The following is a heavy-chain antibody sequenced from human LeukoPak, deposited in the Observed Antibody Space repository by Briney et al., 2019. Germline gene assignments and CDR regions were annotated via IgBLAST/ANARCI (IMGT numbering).Heavy chain of an antibody. J-gene: IGHJ4*02. Sequence: SETLSLTGTVSGDSTNGYYWSWIRQPAGEGLEWIGRIYTSGTTNYNPSLKSRVTMSVDTSKTQFSLRLNSVTAADTAVYYCARGIGTTNFDYWGQGALVTVSS. CDR1: GDSTNGYY. CDR2: IYTSGTT. CDR3: ARGIGTTNFDY. D-gene: IGHD1-7*01. V-gene: IGHV4-4*07.